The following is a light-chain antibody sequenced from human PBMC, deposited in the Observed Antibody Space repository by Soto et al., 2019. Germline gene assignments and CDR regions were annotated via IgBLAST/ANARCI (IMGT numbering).Light chain of an antibody. J-gene: IGKJ4*01. V-gene: IGKV1-5*03. CDR1: QTISSW. Sequence: DIQMTQSPSTLSGSVGDRVTITCRVSQTISSWLAWYQQKPGKAPKLLIYKASTLKSGVPSRFSGSGSGTEFTLTISSLQSEDSAFYYCQEYYNWRRSTFGGGTKVDIK. CDR3: QEYYNWRRST. CDR2: KAS.